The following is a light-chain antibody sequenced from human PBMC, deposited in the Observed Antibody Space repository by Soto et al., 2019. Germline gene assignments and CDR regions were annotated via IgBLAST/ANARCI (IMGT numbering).Light chain of an antibody. CDR2: GAS. V-gene: IGKV3-15*01. J-gene: IGKJ3*01. Sequence: EIVMMQSPATLSVSLGERATLSCRASQSVNSKLAWYQQKPGQAPRLLISGASARVTGVPDRFSGSGSGTEFTLTISSLQSEDSAVYYCQQYDNWPPFTFGPGTRVDIK. CDR3: QQYDNWPPFT. CDR1: QSVNSK.